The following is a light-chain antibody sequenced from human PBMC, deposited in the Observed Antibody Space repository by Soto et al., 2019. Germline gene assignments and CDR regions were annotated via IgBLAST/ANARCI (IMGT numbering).Light chain of an antibody. Sequence: QSVLTQPPSASGTPGQRVSFSCSGSSSNIGSNSVNWYQQLPGTAPKLLVYSNDQRPSGVPDRFSGSKSGTSASLAISGLQSEDEADYYCAAWDDSLDGVVFGGGTKLTDL. CDR3: AAWDDSLDGVV. J-gene: IGLJ2*01. CDR2: SND. CDR1: SSNIGSNS. V-gene: IGLV1-44*01.